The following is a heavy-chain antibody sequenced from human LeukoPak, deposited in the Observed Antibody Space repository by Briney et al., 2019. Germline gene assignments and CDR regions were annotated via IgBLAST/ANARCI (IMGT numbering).Heavy chain of an antibody. V-gene: IGHV3-23*01. CDR3: GRDPNGDYLGAFEF. CDR2: SRSGGANN. Sequence: GGSLRLSCAASGFTISDYGLVWDRQAPGKGLEWVSGSRSGGANNFYADAVKGRFTISRDNSKNTLYLQMNSLRADDTAVYYCGRDPNGDYLGAFEFWGHGTTVIVSS. J-gene: IGHJ3*01. CDR1: GFTISDYG. D-gene: IGHD4-17*01.